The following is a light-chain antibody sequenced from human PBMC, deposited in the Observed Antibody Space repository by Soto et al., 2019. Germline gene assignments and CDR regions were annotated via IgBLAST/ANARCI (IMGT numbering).Light chain of an antibody. V-gene: IGKV3-11*01. CDR3: QHRSSWPYT. Sequence: EIELTQSPATLSSSPGERATLSCRASQSVSSSLNWYQQKPGQAPRLLIYDASTRATGIPARFGGSGSGTDFTLTISSLEPEDFAVYYCQHRSSWPYTFGQGTKLEIK. CDR2: DAS. CDR1: QSVSSS. J-gene: IGKJ2*01.